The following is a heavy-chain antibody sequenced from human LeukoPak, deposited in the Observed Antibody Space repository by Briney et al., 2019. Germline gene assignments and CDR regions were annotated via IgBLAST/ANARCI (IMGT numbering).Heavy chain of an antibody. CDR1: GYTFTSYY. CDR2: INPSGGST. CDR3: ARLPHNIAAAGSTDY. J-gene: IGHJ4*02. Sequence: ASVKVSCKASGYTFTSYYMHWVRQAPGQGLEWMGIINPSGGSTSYAQKFQGRVTMTRDTSTSTVYMELSSLRSEGTAVYYCARLPHNIAAAGSTDYWGQGTLVTVSS. D-gene: IGHD6-13*01. V-gene: IGHV1-46*01.